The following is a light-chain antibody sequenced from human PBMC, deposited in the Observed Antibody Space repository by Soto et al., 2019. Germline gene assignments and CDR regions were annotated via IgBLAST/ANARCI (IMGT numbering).Light chain of an antibody. V-gene: IGKV1-5*01. J-gene: IGKJ1*01. CDR2: DAS. CDR3: QQYNDYPWT. Sequence: DIQMTQSPSTLSASVGDRVTITCRASQSIRSWLAWYQQKPGKAPKLLIFDASSLESGVPLRFSGSGSGTDFTLTISSLQPDYFATYYCQQYNDYPWTFGHGTRVEIK. CDR1: QSIRSW.